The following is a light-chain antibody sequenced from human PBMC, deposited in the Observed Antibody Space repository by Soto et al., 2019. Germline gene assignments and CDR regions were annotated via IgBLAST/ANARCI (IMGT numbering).Light chain of an antibody. Sequence: QYALPQPPSASGSPGTSVTISCTVTSSDVGCSKYVSWHQQLPGKAPKLMIYEVSTRPSGVPDLFSGSKSGNTASLTVSWLQAEDEADYCCSSHSRGDTVVFGGGTKLTVL. CDR3: SSHSRGDTVV. V-gene: IGLV2-8*01. CDR2: EVS. CDR1: SSDVGCSKY. J-gene: IGLJ2*01.